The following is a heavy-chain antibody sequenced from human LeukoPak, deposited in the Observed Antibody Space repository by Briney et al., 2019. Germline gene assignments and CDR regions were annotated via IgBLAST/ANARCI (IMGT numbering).Heavy chain of an antibody. D-gene: IGHD3-22*01. Sequence: PSETLSLTCAVYGGSFSGYYWSWIRQPPGKGLEWIGEINHSGSTNYNPSLKSRVTISVDTSKNQFSLKLSSVTAADTAVYYCARGRRGGITMTVVVTPFDYWGQGTLVTVSS. CDR2: INHSGST. V-gene: IGHV4-34*01. J-gene: IGHJ4*02. CDR3: ARGRRGGITMTVVVTPFDY. CDR1: GGSFSGYY.